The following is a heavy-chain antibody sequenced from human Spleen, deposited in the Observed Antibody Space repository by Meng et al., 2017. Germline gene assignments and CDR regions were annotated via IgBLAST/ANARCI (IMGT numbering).Heavy chain of an antibody. J-gene: IGHJ4*02. CDR1: GGSFSDYY. CDR3: ARGPTTMAHDFDY. V-gene: IGHV4-34*01. CDR2: INHSGST. D-gene: IGHD4-11*01. Sequence: VHLRRGGAGLLKPSETLALPCVVSGGSFSDYYWSWIRQPPGKGLEWIGEINHSGSTNYNPSLESRATISVDTSQNNLSLKLSSVTAADSAVYYCARGPTTMAHDFDYWGQGTLVTVSS.